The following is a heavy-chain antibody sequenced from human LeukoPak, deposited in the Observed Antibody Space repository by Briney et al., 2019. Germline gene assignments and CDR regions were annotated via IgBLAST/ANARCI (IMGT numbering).Heavy chain of an antibody. Sequence: PSETLSLTCTVSGGSISSGGYYWGRIRQHPGKGLEWIGYIYHSGSTYYNPSLKSRVSISVDTSKNQFSLKLSSVTAADAAVYYCATYRYGSHYYFDYWGQGTLVTVSS. CDR2: IYHSGST. J-gene: IGHJ4*02. V-gene: IGHV4-31*03. CDR3: ATYRYGSHYYFDY. CDR1: GGSISSGGYY. D-gene: IGHD5-18*01.